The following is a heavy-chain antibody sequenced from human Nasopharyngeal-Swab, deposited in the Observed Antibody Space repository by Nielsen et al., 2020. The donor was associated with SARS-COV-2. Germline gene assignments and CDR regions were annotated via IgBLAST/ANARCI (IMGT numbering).Heavy chain of an antibody. J-gene: IGHJ4*02. CDR3: AKAGYCYDSSDYCIDY. Sequence: SQTLSLTCAISGDSVYSNSDAWHWIRQSPSRGLERLGRTYYRYKWYNDYAVSVKSRITINPDTSKKQFSLQLNSVTPEDTAVYYCAKAGYCYDSSDYCIDYWGQGTLVTVSS. CDR1: GDSVYSNSDA. D-gene: IGHD3-22*01. CDR2: TYYRYKWYN. V-gene: IGHV6-1*01.